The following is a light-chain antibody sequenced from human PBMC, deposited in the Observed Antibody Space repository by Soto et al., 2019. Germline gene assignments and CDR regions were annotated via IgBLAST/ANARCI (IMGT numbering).Light chain of an antibody. Sequence: QSVLTQPPSASGTPGQRVTISCSGSGSNIGSDTVNWYQQLPGTAPKLLIYSNNQGPSGVPDRFSGSKSGTSASLAISGLQSEDEADYYCASWDDSVNGLVIGGGTKLTVL. V-gene: IGLV1-44*01. CDR2: SNN. CDR1: GSNIGSDT. CDR3: ASWDDSVNGLV. J-gene: IGLJ3*02.